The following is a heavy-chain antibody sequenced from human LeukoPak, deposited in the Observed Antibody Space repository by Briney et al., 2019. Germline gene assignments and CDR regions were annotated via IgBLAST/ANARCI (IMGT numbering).Heavy chain of an antibody. Sequence: GGSLRLSCAASGFTFSDYYMSWIRQAPGKGLEWVSGINWNGGSTGYADSVKGRFTISRDNAKNSLYLQMNSLRAEDTALYYCARGGWFGELLFDYWGQGTLVTVSS. V-gene: IGHV3-20*04. D-gene: IGHD3-10*01. CDR2: INWNGGST. J-gene: IGHJ4*02. CDR1: GFTFSDYY. CDR3: ARGGWFGELLFDY.